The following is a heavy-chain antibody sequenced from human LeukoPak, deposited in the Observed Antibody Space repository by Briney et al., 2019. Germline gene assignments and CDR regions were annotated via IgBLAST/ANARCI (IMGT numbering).Heavy chain of an antibody. V-gene: IGHV1-58*01. J-gene: IGHJ4*02. Sequence: GASVKVSCKASGFTFTSSAVQWVRQARGQRLEWIGWIVVGSGNTNYAQKFQERVTITRDMSTSTAYMELSSLRSEDTAVYYCAREIPVDYDLLTGLYYFDYWGQGTLVTVSS. CDR1: GFTFTSSA. CDR3: AREIPVDYDLLTGLYYFDY. D-gene: IGHD3-9*01. CDR2: IVVGSGNT.